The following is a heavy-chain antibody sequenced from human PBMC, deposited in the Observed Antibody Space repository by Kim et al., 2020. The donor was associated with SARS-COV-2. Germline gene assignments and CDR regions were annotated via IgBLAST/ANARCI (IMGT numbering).Heavy chain of an antibody. CDR1: GYTFTSYA. CDR3: ARSGRPEIPLYGSRNNWFDP. V-gene: IGHV1-3*01. Sequence: ASVKVSCKASGYTFTSYAMHWVRQAPGQRLEWMGWINAGNGNTKYSQKFQGRVTITRDTSASTAYMELSSLRSEDTAVYYCARSGRPEIPLYGSRNNWFDPWGQGTLVTVSS. CDR2: INAGNGNT. J-gene: IGHJ5*02. D-gene: IGHD3-10*01.